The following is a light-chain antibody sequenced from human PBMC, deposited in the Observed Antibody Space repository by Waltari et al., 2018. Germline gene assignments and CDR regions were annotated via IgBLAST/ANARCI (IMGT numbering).Light chain of an antibody. J-gene: IGLJ3*02. V-gene: IGLV2-14*01. Sequence: QSALTQPASVSGSPGQSITISCTGTSSDIGGYKYVSWYQQHPGKAPKLMIYVVSNRPPVVPIRFSGSKSGSTASLTISGLQSEDEADYYCSSYMNSSLVFGAGTKVTVL. CDR1: SSDIGGYKY. CDR3: SSYMNSSLV. CDR2: VVS.